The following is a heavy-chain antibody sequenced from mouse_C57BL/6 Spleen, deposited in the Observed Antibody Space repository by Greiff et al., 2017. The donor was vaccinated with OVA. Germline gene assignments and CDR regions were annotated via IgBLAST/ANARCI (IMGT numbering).Heavy chain of an antibody. V-gene: IGHV5-9-1*02. CDR3: TRDGITTGYFDY. CDR1: GFTFSSYA. CDR2: ISSGGDYI. J-gene: IGHJ2*01. Sequence: EVQLVESGEGLVKPGGSLKLSCAASGFTFSSYAMSWVRQTPEKRLEWVAYISSGGDYIYYADTVKGRFTISRDNARNTLYLQMSSLKSEDTAMYYCTRDGITTGYFDYWGQGTTLTVSS. D-gene: IGHD1-1*01.